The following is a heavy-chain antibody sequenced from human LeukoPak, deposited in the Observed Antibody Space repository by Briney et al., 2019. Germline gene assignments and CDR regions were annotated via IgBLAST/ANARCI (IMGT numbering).Heavy chain of an antibody. V-gene: IGHV1-3*01. J-gene: IGHJ4*02. Sequence: ASVKVSCKASGYTFTIYVIHWVRQAPGQRPEWMGWINAGNGDTKYSHHFQGRVTITRDTSASTAYMEMSSLTSEDTDLYYCARDDCGDTCYPGGYWGQGTLVTVSS. CDR2: INAGNGDT. CDR3: ARDDCGDTCYPGGY. CDR1: GYTFTIYV. D-gene: IGHD2-21*01.